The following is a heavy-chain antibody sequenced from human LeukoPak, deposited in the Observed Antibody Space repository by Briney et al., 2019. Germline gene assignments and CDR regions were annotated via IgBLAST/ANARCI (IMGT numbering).Heavy chain of an antibody. CDR2: IYSSGST. D-gene: IGHD1-26*01. CDR1: GGSINSFY. V-gene: IGHV4-4*07. CDR3: ARPVYSGSYSDAFDI. J-gene: IGHJ3*02. Sequence: SETLSLICTVSGGSINSFYWTWIRQPAGKGLEWIGRIYSSGSTNFNPSLKSRVTISVDTSKNQFSLKLSSVTAADTAVYYCARPVYSGSYSDAFDIWGQGTMVTVSS.